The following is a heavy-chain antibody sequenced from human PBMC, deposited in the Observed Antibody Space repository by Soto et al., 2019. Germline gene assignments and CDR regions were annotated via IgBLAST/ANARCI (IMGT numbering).Heavy chain of an antibody. V-gene: IGHV4-31*03. Sequence: QVQLQESGPGLVKPSQTLSLSCNVYGVSVSSGDYYWSCIRQHAGGGLEWIGYIDRSGSTYYKPSLRGRVRMSVDTSTNQISLRLLSVTAADTAMYYCARDSGGNSENYYGLDVWGHGTTVTVSS. CDR3: ARDSGGNSENYYGLDV. D-gene: IGHD1-1*01. J-gene: IGHJ6*02. CDR1: GVSVSSGDYY. CDR2: IDRSGST.